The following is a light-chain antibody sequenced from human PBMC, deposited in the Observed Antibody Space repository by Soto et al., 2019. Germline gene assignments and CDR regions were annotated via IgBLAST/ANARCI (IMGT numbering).Light chain of an antibody. CDR3: QQSYSSPIFT. CDR2: AAS. CDR1: QSISNY. Sequence: DIQMTQSPSSLPAAVGDRVTITCRASQSISNYLNWYQQKPGKVPKVLIYAASSFQSGVPSRFSGSGSGTDFTLTITSLQPEEFATYYCQQSYSSPIFTFGPGTKVDLK. J-gene: IGKJ3*01. V-gene: IGKV1-39*01.